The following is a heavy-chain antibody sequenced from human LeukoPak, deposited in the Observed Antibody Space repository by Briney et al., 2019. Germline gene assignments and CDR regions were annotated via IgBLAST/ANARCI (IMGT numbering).Heavy chain of an antibody. Sequence: GGSLRLSCAASGFTFRSYGMHWVRQAPGKGLEWVAVIWYDGSNKYYADSVKGRFTISRDNSKNTLYLEMNSLRAEDTAVYYCARGNYDRSGSLDYWGQGTLVTVSS. CDR2: IWYDGSNK. D-gene: IGHD3-22*01. CDR3: ARGNYDRSGSLDY. CDR1: GFTFRSYG. V-gene: IGHV3-33*01. J-gene: IGHJ4*02.